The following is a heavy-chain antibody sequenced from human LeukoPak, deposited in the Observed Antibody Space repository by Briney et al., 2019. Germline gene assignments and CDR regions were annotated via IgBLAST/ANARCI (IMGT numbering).Heavy chain of an antibody. CDR3: ARGGWFGELHPGVGLDY. CDR1: GFTFSSYW. V-gene: IGHV3-74*01. Sequence: GGSLRLSCAASGFTFSSYWMHWVRQAPGKGLVWVSRINSDGSSTSYADSVKGRFTISRDNAKNTLYLQMNSLRAEDTAVYYCARGGWFGELHPGVGLDYWGQGTLVTVSS. J-gene: IGHJ4*02. D-gene: IGHD3-10*01. CDR2: INSDGSST.